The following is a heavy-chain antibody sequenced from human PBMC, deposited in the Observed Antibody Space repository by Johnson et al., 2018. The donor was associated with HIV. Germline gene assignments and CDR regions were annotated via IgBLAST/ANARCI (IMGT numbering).Heavy chain of an antibody. D-gene: IGHD5-18*01. V-gene: IGHV3-23*04. Sequence: VQLVESGGGLVQPGGSLRLSCAASVFTFSSYGMSWVRQAPGKGLEWVSGITGTGGDTYYADSVKGRFTISRDNSKNMVFLHMNSLRAEDTAVYYCASQVRGLWLWVDAVDIWGQGTMVTVSS. CDR2: ITGTGGDT. CDR1: VFTFSSYG. CDR3: ASQVRGLWLWVDAVDI. J-gene: IGHJ3*02.